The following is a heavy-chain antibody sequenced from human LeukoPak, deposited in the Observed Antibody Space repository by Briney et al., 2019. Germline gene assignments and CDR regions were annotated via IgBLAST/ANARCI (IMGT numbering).Heavy chain of an antibody. CDR1: GFTFSGYG. J-gene: IGHJ3*02. CDR2: IWHDGGRK. D-gene: IGHD6-13*01. Sequence: QPGRSLRLSCAASGFTFSGYGMHWVRQAPGKGLEWVAVIWHDGGRKYYADSVKGRFTISRDNSKNTLYLQMNSLRAEDTAVYYCAGVFQQQLDHLDAFDIWGQGTMVTVSS. V-gene: IGHV3-33*01. CDR3: AGVFQQQLDHLDAFDI.